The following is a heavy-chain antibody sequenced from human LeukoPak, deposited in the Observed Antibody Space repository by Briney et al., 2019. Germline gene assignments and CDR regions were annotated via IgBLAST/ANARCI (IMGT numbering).Heavy chain of an antibody. CDR2: ISPSHSYP. V-gene: IGHV5-51*01. D-gene: IGHD4-23*01. J-gene: IGHJ4*02. Sequence: IISPSHSYPTYTPSFQPHVPISADKSISTAYLQWSSLKASDTAMYYCARRGGYGGNLGYWGQGTLVTVSS. CDR3: ARRGGYGGNLGY.